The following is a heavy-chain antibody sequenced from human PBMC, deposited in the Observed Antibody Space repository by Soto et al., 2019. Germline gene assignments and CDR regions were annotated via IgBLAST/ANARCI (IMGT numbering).Heavy chain of an antibody. V-gene: IGHV3-23*01. Sequence: GGSLRLSCAASGFTFSSYAMSWVRQAPGKGLEWVSAISGSGGSTYYADSVKGRFTISRDNSKNTLYLQMNSLRAEDTAVYYCAKGELRFFGWSGIGFDPWGQGTLVTVSS. CDR3: AKGELRFFGWSGIGFDP. J-gene: IGHJ5*02. CDR2: ISGSGGST. CDR1: GFTFSSYA. D-gene: IGHD3-9*01.